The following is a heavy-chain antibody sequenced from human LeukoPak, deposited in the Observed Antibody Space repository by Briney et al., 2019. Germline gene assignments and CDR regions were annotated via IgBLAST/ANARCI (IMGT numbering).Heavy chain of an antibody. J-gene: IGHJ4*02. CDR3: ARESPIVESSSWKRAIDY. CDR2: IWYDGSNK. D-gene: IGHD6-13*01. CDR1: GFTFSSYG. V-gene: IGHV3-33*01. Sequence: RGSLRLSCAASGFTFSSYGMHWVRQAPGKGLEWVAVIWYDGSNKYYADSVKGRFTISRDNSKNTLYLQMNSLRAEDTAVYYCARESPIVESSSWKRAIDYWGQGTLVTVST.